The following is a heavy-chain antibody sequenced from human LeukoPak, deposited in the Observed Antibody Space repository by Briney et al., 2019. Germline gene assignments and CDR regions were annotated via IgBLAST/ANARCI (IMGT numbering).Heavy chain of an antibody. V-gene: IGHV3-43D*04. D-gene: IGHD3-3*01. CDR3: AKESPPYDFWSGYYTRGYFDY. J-gene: IGHJ4*02. CDR2: ISWDGGST. Sequence: GGSLRLSCAASGFTFDDYAMHWVRQAPGKGLEWVSLISWDGGSTYYADSVKGRFTISRDNSKNSLYLQMNSLGAEDTALYYCAKESPPYDFWSGYYTRGYFDYWGQGTLVTVSS. CDR1: GFTFDDYA.